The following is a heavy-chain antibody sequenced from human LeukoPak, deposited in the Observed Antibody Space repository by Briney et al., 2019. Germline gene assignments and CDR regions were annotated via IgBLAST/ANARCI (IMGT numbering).Heavy chain of an antibody. D-gene: IGHD1-1*01. CDR3: ARPNWNGYY. CDR2: INYSGST. CDR1: GGSISSSSYY. J-gene: IGHJ4*02. V-gene: IGHV4-39*01. Sequence: SETLSLACTVSGGSISSSSYYWGWIRQPPGKGLEWIGSINYSGSTYYNPSLKSRVTISVDTSKNQFSLKLSSVTAADTAAYYCARPNWNGYYWGQGTLVTVSS.